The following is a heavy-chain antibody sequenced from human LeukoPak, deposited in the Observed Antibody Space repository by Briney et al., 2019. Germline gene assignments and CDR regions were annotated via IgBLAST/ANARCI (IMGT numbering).Heavy chain of an antibody. D-gene: IGHD4-17*01. J-gene: IGHJ4*02. V-gene: IGHV4-61*02. Sequence: SETLSLTCTVSGDSISSGDYYWSWIRQPAGKGLEWIGRISSSGSTNYNPSLKSRVTISVDTSKNQFSLKLSSVTAADTAVYYCARQCYGDYPFDYWGQGTLVTVSS. CDR2: ISSSGST. CDR3: ARQCYGDYPFDY. CDR1: GDSISSGDYY.